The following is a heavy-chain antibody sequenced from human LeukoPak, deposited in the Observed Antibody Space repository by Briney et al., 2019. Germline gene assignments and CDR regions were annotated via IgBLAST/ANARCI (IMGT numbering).Heavy chain of an antibody. J-gene: IGHJ4*02. V-gene: IGHV4-59*12. CDR1: GGSINSYY. CDR2: IYYSGST. D-gene: IGHD6-25*01. CDR3: ARDTISGHFDY. Sequence: SETLSLTCTVSGGSINSYYWSWIRQPPGKGLEWIGYIYYSGSTNYNPSLKSRVTISVDTSKNQFSLKLSSVTAADTAVYYCARDTISGHFDYWGQGTLVTVSS.